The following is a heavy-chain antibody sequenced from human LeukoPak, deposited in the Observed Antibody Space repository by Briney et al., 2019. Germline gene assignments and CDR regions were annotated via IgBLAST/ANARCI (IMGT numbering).Heavy chain of an antibody. D-gene: IGHD1-26*01. CDR3: TRVGATGPLGP. V-gene: IGHV3-73*01. Sequence: PGGSLRLSCAASGFTFSGSAMHWVRQASGKGLEWVGRIRSKANSYATAYAASVKGRFTISRDDSKNTAYLQMNSLKTEDTAVYYCTRVGATGPLGPWGQGTLVTVSS. CDR2: IRSKANSYAT. CDR1: GFTFSGSA. J-gene: IGHJ5*02.